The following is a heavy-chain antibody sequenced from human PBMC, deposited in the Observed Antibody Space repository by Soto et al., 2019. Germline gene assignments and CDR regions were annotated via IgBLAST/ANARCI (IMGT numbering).Heavy chain of an antibody. CDR3: ATMGTPVTGLYYFDY. J-gene: IGHJ4*02. V-gene: IGHV4-30-4*01. CDR1: GGSISSGNYY. CDR2: ITYSGTT. Sequence: QVQLQESGPGLVKPSQTLSLTCTVSGGSISSGNYYWSWIRQPPGKGLEWIGLITYSGTTHYSASLRSRVSISVDTSKNQFSLDLSSVTAAHTAVYYCATMGTPVTGLYYFDYWGQGTLVTVSS. D-gene: IGHD4-17*01.